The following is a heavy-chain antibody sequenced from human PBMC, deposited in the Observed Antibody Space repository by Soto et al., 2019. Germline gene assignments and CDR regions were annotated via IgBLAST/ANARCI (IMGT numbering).Heavy chain of an antibody. D-gene: IGHD3-22*01. V-gene: IGHV1-46*01. CDR2: INPSGGST. J-gene: IGHJ3*02. Sequence: ASVKVSCKASGYTFTSYYMHWVRQAPGQGLEWMGIINPSGGSTSYAQKFQGRVTMTRDTSTSTVYMELSSLRSEDTAVYYCARDWPDYYDSSGYSRAFDIWGQGTMVPVSS. CDR1: GYTFTSYY. CDR3: ARDWPDYYDSSGYSRAFDI.